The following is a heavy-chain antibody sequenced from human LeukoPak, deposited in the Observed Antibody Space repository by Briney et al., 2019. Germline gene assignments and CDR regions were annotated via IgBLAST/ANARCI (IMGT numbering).Heavy chain of an antibody. CDR1: GFTFSSYA. CDR2: ISGSGGST. Sequence: PGGSLRLSCAASGFTFSSYAMSWVRQAPGKGLEWVSAISGSGGSTYYADSVKGRFTISRDNSKNTLYLQMNSLRAEDTAVYYCAKSLTRLTWELLCYFDYWGQGTLVTVSS. CDR3: AKSLTRLTWELLCYFDY. V-gene: IGHV3-23*01. J-gene: IGHJ4*02. D-gene: IGHD1-26*01.